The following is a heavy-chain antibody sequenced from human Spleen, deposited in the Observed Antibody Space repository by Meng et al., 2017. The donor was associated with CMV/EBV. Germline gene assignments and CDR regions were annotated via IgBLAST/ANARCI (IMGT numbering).Heavy chain of an antibody. CDR2: ISYDGSNK. V-gene: IGHV3-30-3*01. CDR3: ASLAYYYDTSGNI. D-gene: IGHD3-22*01. Sequence: GGSLRLSCEASGFTFSRYAMHWVRQAPGKGLEWVAVISYDGSNKDYADSVKGRFTISRDNSKNTLYLQMNSLRPEDTAVYYCASLAYYYDTSGNIWGQGTMVTVSS. CDR1: GFTFSRYA. J-gene: IGHJ3*02.